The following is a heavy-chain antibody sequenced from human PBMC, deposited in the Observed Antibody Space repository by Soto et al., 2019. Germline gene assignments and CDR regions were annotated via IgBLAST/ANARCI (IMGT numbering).Heavy chain of an antibody. V-gene: IGHV4-34*01. CDR3: ASAAGPYYYYYMDV. CDR2: INHSGST. CDR1: GGSFSGYY. J-gene: IGHJ6*03. D-gene: IGHD6-13*01. Sequence: SETLSLTCAVYGGSFSGYYWSWIRQPPGKGLEWIGEINHSGSTNYNPSLKSRVTISIDTSKNQFSLKLSSVTAADTAVYYCASAAGPYYYYYMDVWGKGTTVTVSS.